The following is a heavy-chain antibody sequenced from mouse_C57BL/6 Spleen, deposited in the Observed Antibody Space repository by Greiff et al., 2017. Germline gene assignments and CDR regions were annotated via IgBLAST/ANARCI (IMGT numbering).Heavy chain of an antibody. Sequence: QVQLQQPGAELVMPGASVKLSCKASGYTFTSYWMHWVKQRPGQGLEWIGEIDPSDSYTNYNQKFKGKSTLTVDKSSSTAYMQLSSLTSEDSAVYYCARGGLRRGGDYWGQGTTLTVSS. V-gene: IGHV1-69*01. J-gene: IGHJ2*01. CDR3: ARGGLRRGGDY. CDR2: IDPSDSYT. CDR1: GYTFTSYW. D-gene: IGHD2-4*01.